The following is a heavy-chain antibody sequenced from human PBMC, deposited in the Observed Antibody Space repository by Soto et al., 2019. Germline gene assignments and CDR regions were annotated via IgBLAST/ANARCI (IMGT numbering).Heavy chain of an antibody. CDR1: EFSFRNYG. D-gene: IGHD3-22*01. V-gene: IGHV3-30*18. Sequence: QVQLVESGGGVVQPGRSLRLSCAGSEFSFRNYGMHWVRQAPGKGLEWVAVISYDGSKKYNADSVKGRFTVSRDNSKSTLYLQMNSLRAEDTAVYYCAKDVSPTYATVIVVLISGMDVWGQGTTVTVSS. J-gene: IGHJ6*01. CDR2: ISYDGSKK. CDR3: AKDVSPTYATVIVVLISGMDV.